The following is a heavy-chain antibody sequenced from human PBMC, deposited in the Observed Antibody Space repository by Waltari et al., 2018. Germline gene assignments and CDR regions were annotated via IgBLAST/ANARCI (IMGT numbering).Heavy chain of an antibody. CDR3: ARDATMVRGVPALDY. CDR1: GFTVSSNY. Sequence: EVQLVESGGGLIQPGGSLRLSCAASGFTVSSNYMSWVRQAPGKGVWWVSVIYSVGRPYYADSVKGRFTISRDNSKNTLYLQMNSLRAEDTAVYYCARDATMVRGVPALDYWGQGTLVTVSS. D-gene: IGHD3-10*01. J-gene: IGHJ4*02. CDR2: IYSVGRP. V-gene: IGHV3-53*01.